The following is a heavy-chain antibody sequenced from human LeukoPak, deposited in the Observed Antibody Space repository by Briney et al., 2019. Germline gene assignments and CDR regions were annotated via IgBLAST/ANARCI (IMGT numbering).Heavy chain of an antibody. CDR3: ARVNYYYSSGYYPPFWDY. D-gene: IGHD3-22*01. CDR2: ISSNGGST. Sequence: GGSLRLSCAASGFTFSSYAMHWVRQAPGKGLEYVSAISSNGGSTYYANSVKGRFTISRDNSKNTLYLQMGSLRAEDMAVYYCARVNYYYSSGYYPPFWDYWGQGTLVTVSS. V-gene: IGHV3-64*01. J-gene: IGHJ4*02. CDR1: GFTFSSYA.